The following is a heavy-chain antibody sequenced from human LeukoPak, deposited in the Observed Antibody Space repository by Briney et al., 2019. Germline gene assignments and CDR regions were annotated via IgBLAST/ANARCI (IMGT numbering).Heavy chain of an antibody. Sequence: GASVKVSCKASGYTFTGYYIHWVRQAPGQGLEWMGRINPNSGGANYAQKFQGRVTLTRDTSISTAYMELNSLRSDDTAVYYCARSAPISAGLLESWGQGTLVTVSS. J-gene: IGHJ5*02. V-gene: IGHV1-2*06. CDR3: ARSAPISAGLLES. CDR1: GYTFTGYY. D-gene: IGHD2-21*02. CDR2: INPNSGGA.